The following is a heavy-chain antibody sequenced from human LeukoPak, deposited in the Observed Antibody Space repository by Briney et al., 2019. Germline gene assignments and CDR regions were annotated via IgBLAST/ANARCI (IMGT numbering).Heavy chain of an antibody. J-gene: IGHJ4*02. CDR3: ARDTPLYSSSAGNYFDY. CDR1: GYTFTSYG. CDR2: ISAYNGNT. D-gene: IGHD6-6*01. Sequence: ASVKVSCKASGYTFTSYGISWVRQAPGQGLEWMGWISAYNGNTNYAQKLQGRVTMTTDTSTSTAYMELRSLRSDDTAVYYCARDTPLYSSSAGNYFDYWGQGTLVTVSS. V-gene: IGHV1-18*01.